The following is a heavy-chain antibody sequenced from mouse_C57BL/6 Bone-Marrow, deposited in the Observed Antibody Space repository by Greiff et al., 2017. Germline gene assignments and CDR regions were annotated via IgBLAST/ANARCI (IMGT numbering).Heavy chain of an antibody. J-gene: IGHJ2*01. CDR2: ISSGGSYT. D-gene: IGHD1-1*01. V-gene: IGHV5-6*01. CDR1: GFTFSSYG. Sequence: EVHLVESGGDLVKPGGSLKLSCAASGFTFSSYGMSWVRQTPDKRLEWVATISSGGSYTYYPDSVKGRFTISRDNAKNTLYLQMSSLKSEDTAMYYCARQGGLLRDYWGQGTTLTVSS. CDR3: ARQGGLLRDY.